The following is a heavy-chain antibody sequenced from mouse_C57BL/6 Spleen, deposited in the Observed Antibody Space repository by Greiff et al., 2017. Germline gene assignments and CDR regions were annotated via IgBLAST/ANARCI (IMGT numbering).Heavy chain of an antibody. V-gene: IGHV1-15*01. D-gene: IGHD1-1*01. J-gene: IGHJ2*01. CDR3: TRSYYYGSRDY. Sequence: PLQQSGAELVRPGASVTLSCKASGYTFPDYEMHWVKQTPVHGLEWIGAIDPETGGTAYNQKFKGKAILTADKSSSTVYMELRSLTSEDSAVYYCTRSYYYGSRDYWGQGTTLTVSS. CDR2: IDPETGGT. CDR1: GYTFPDYE.